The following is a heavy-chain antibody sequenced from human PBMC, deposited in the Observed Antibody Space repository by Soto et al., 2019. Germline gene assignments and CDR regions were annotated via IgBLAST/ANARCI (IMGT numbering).Heavy chain of an antibody. V-gene: IGHV4-59*01. CDR1: GGSISSYY. Sequence: SETLSLTCTVSGGSISSYYWSWIRQPPGKGLEWIGYIYYSGSTNYNPSLKSRVTISVDTSKNQFSLKLSSVTAADTAVYYCAREDMVRGVLAYWGQGTLVTVSS. J-gene: IGHJ4*02. CDR3: AREDMVRGVLAY. D-gene: IGHD3-10*01. CDR2: IYYSGST.